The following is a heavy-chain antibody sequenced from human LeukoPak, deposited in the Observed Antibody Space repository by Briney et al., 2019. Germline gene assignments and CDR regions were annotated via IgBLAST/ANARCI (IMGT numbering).Heavy chain of an antibody. CDR1: DGSISSTIYY. J-gene: IGHJ4*02. V-gene: IGHV4-39*01. Sequence: SETLSLTCTVSDGSISSTIYYWGWIRQPPGKGLEWIGTIYYSGSTYYNPSLQSRVTISVDTSKNQFSLKLSSVTAADTAVYYCASSHSSSWYLDYWGQGTLVTVSS. CDR3: ASSHSSSWYLDY. D-gene: IGHD6-13*01. CDR2: IYYSGST.